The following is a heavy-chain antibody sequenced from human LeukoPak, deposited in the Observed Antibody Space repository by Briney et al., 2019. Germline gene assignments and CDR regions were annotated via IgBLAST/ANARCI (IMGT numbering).Heavy chain of an antibody. D-gene: IGHD4-17*01. Sequence: GGSLRLSCAASGFTFSNHAMHWVRQAPGKGLEWVTLVWYDGNRKYYADSVKGRLTISRDNSKNSVYLQMNSLRAEDTAVYYCAKNPTYTTVTTLNHFDYWGQGTLVTVSS. V-gene: IGHV3-33*06. CDR1: GFTFSNHA. J-gene: IGHJ4*02. CDR3: AKNPTYTTVTTLNHFDY. CDR2: VWYDGNRK.